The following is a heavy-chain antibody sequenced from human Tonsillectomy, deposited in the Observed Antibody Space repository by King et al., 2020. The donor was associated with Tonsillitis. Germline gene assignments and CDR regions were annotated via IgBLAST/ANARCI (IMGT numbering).Heavy chain of an antibody. J-gene: IGHJ6*02. CDR2: IRYDGSNK. D-gene: IGHD3/OR15-3a*01. V-gene: IGHV3-30*02. Sequence: QLVQSGGGVVQPGGSLRLSCAASGFRFSNYGMHWVRQAPGKGLEWVAFIRYDGSNKYYVDSVKGRFTISRDNSKNTLYLQMNSLRVEDTAVYYCAKDPNPGTYLYFYYGMDVWGQGTTVTVSS. CDR3: AKDPNPGTYLYFYYGMDV. CDR1: GFRFSNYG.